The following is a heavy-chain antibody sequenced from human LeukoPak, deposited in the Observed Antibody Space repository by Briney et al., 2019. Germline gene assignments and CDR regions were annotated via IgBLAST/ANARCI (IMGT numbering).Heavy chain of an antibody. D-gene: IGHD1-1*01. CDR2: IIPIFGTA. V-gene: IGHV1-69*05. J-gene: IGHJ3*02. CDR3: ARPLGQLEDDAFDI. Sequence: ASVKVSCKASGGTFSSYAISWVRQAPAQGLEWMGRIIPIFGTANYAQKFQGRVTITTDESTNPAYMELSSLRSEDTAVYYCARPLGQLEDDAFDIWGQGTKVTVSS. CDR1: GGTFSSYA.